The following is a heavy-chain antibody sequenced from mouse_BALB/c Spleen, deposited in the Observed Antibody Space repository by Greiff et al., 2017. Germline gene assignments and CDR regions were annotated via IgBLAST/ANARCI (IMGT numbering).Heavy chain of an antibody. CDR2: INPNNGGT. V-gene: IGHV1-18*01. J-gene: IGHJ4*01. CDR3: ARKGTTTVVADYYAMDY. D-gene: IGHD1-1*01. Sequence: VQLQQSGPELVKPGASVKIPCKASGYTFTDYNMDWVKQSHGKSLEWIGDINPNNGGTIYNQKFKGKATLTVDKSSSTAYMELRSLTSEDTAVYYCARKGTTTVVADYYAMDYWGQGTSVTVSS. CDR1: GYTFTDYN.